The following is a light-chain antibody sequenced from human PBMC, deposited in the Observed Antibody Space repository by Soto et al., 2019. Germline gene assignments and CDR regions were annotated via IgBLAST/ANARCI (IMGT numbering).Light chain of an antibody. CDR3: ASWDDTLNGLNWV. CDR1: RSNIGSNT. V-gene: IGLV1-44*01. J-gene: IGLJ3*02. CDR2: SNH. Sequence: QSVLTQPPSASGTPGQRVTISCSGSRSNIGSNTVSWYQQLPGTAPRLLIYSNHQRPSGVPDRFSGSKSDTSASLAISGLQSEDKVDYYCASWDDTLNGLNWVFGGGTKLTVL.